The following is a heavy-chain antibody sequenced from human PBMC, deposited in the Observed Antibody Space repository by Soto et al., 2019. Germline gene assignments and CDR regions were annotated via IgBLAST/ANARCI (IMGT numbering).Heavy chain of an antibody. CDR3: AVQWQDY. D-gene: IGHD5-12*01. CDR1: GGSISSSSYY. Sequence: PSETLSLTCTVSGGSISSSSYYWGWIRQPPGKGLEWIGSIYYSGSTYYNPSLKSRVTISVDTSKNQFSLKLSSVTAADTAVYYCAVQWQDYWGQGTLVTVSS. V-gene: IGHV4-39*01. CDR2: IYYSGST. J-gene: IGHJ4*02.